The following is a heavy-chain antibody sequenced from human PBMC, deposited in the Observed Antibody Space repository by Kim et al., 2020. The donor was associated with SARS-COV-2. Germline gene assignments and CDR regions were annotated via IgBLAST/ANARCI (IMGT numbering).Heavy chain of an antibody. J-gene: IGHJ6*02. D-gene: IGHD3-10*01. V-gene: IGHV3-74*01. Sequence: GGSLRLSCAASGFTFSSNWMHWVRQAPGKGLMWVSHINSDGSTTNYADSVKGRFTISRDNAKNTLYLQMNSLRAEDTAVYYCVRSSGFLDVWGLVTTVIV. CDR3: VRSSGFLDV. CDR1: GFTFSSNW. CDR2: INSDGSTT.